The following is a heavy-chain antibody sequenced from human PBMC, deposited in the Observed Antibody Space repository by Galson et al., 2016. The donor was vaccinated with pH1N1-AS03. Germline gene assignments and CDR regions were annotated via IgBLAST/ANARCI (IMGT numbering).Heavy chain of an antibody. J-gene: IGHJ4*02. CDR3: ANDFNYDFWSGYSFY. Sequence: SLRLSCAASGFTFSSYAIHWVRQAPGKGLDWVAVIWHDGNTQYYADSVKGRFSISRDNSKNTLFRQMSALRAEDTAADYCANDFNYDFWSGYSFYWGQGALVTVSS. CDR2: IWHDGNTQ. CDR1: GFTFSSYA. D-gene: IGHD3/OR15-3a*01. V-gene: IGHV3-33*06.